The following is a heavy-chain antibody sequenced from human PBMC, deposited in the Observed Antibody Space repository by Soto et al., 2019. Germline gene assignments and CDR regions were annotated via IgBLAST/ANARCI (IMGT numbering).Heavy chain of an antibody. J-gene: IGHJ6*02. CDR1: GFIFDDYA. D-gene: IGHD5-18*01. Sequence: EVQLVESGGGLVQPGMSLRLSCAASGFIFDDYAMHWVRQAPGKGLEWVSVIIGNSGRLGYADSVKGRFTISRDNAKNYLYLQMNSLRAEDTALYYCAKDRYSSSAYYYYGIDGWGQGNTVTVYS. CDR3: AKDRYSSSAYYYYGIDG. CDR2: IIGNSGRL. V-gene: IGHV3-9*01.